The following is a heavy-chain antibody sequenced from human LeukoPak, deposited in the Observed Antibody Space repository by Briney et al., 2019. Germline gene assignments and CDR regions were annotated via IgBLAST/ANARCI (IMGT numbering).Heavy chain of an antibody. J-gene: IGHJ4*02. V-gene: IGHV4-34*01. Sequence: PSETLSLTCAVYGGSFSGYYWSWIRQPPGKGLEWIGEINHSGSTNYNPSLKSRVTISVDTSKTQFSLKLSSVTAADTAVYYCVAFLTLTGFDYWGQGTLVTVSS. D-gene: IGHD3-9*01. CDR1: GGSFSGYY. CDR2: INHSGST. CDR3: VAFLTLTGFDY.